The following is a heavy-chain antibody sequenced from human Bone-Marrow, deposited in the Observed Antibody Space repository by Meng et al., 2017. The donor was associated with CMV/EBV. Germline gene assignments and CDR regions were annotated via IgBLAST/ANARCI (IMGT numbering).Heavy chain of an antibody. V-gene: IGHV3-23*01. CDR3: ARLWGVRGYYFDY. D-gene: IGHD3-10*01. Sequence: GESLKISCAASGFTFINYAMSWVRQAPGKGLEWVSAITGSESDTTYAGSVRGRFTISRDNSKNTLYLQMNSLRAEDTAVYYCARLWGVRGYYFDYWGQGTLVTVSS. CDR2: ITGSESDT. CDR1: GFTFINYA. J-gene: IGHJ4*02.